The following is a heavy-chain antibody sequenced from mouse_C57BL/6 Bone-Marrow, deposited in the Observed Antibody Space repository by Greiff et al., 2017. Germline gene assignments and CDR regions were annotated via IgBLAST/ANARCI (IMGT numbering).Heavy chain of an antibody. CDR2: ISDGGSYT. Sequence: EVKLEESGGGLVKPGGSLKLSCAASGFTFSSYAMSWVRQTPEKRLEWVATISDGGSYTYYPDNVKGRFTISRDNAKNNLYLQMSHLKSEDTAMYYCAREGDYVAWFAYWGQGTLVTVSA. V-gene: IGHV5-4*01. CDR1: GFTFSSYA. CDR3: AREGDYVAWFAY. D-gene: IGHD2-4*01. J-gene: IGHJ3*01.